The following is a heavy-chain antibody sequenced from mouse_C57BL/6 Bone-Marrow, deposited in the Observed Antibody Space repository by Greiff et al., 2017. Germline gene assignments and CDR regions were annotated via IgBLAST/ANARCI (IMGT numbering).Heavy chain of an antibody. CDR1: GYTFTSYW. V-gene: IGHV1-52*01. CDR3: IITTVVATGEYAMDY. D-gene: IGHD1-1*01. J-gene: IGHJ4*01. Sequence: QVQLQQPGAELVRPGSSVKLSCKASGYTFTSYWMHWVKQRPIQGLEWIGNIDPSDSETHYNQKFKDKATLTVDKSSSTAYMQLSSLTSEDSAVYYCIITTVVATGEYAMDYWGQGTSGTVSS. CDR2: IDPSDSET.